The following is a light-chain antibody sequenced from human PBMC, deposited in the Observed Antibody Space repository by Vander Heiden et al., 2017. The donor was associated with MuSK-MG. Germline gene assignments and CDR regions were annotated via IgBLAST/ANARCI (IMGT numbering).Light chain of an antibody. J-gene: IGKJ1*01. CDR1: QSISSY. CDR3: QQSHSTPKT. Sequence: DMQMTKSPSSLSASVGDRVTITCRASQSISSYLNWYQQKPGKAPKLLIYAASSLQSGVPSSFSGSGSGTDFTLTISSLQPEDFATYYCQQSHSTPKTFGRGTKVEIK. CDR2: AAS. V-gene: IGKV1-39*01.